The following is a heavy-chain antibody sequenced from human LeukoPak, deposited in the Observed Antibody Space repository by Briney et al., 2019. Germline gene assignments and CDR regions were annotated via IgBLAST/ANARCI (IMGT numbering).Heavy chain of an antibody. J-gene: IGHJ4*02. V-gene: IGHV1-69*05. D-gene: IGHD3-3*01. Sequence: ASVKVSCKASGGTFSSYAISWVRQAPGQGLEWMGGIIPIFGTANYAQKFQGRVTITTDESTSTAYMELSSLRSEDTAVYYCAREVYDFWRGSFDYWGQGTLVTVSS. CDR3: AREVYDFWRGSFDY. CDR2: IIPIFGTA. CDR1: GGTFSSYA.